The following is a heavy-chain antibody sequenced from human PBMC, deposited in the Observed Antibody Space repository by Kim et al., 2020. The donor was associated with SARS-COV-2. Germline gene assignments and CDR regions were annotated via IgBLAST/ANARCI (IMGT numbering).Heavy chain of an antibody. J-gene: IGHJ6*02. CDR2: IYTSGST. D-gene: IGHD5-12*01. CDR1: GGSISSGSYY. V-gene: IGHV4-61*02. Sequence: SETLSLTCTVSGGSISSGSYYWSWIRQPAGKGLEWIGRIYTSGSTNYNPSLKSRVTISVDTSKNQFSLKLSSVTAADTAVYYCARDRKGDSGYDAYYYYGMDVWGQGTTVTVS. CDR3: ARDRKGDSGYDAYYYYGMDV.